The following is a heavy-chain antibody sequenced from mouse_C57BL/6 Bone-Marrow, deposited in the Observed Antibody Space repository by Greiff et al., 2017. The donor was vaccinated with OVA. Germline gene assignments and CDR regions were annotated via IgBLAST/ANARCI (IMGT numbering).Heavy chain of an antibody. CDR2: IDPYDSYT. D-gene: IGHD1-1*01. V-gene: IGHV1-50*01. J-gene: IGHJ3*01. CDR3: AREGDYDGSSLFAY. CDR1: GYTFTSYW. Sequence: QLQLQQPEAELVKPGASVKLSCKASGYTFTSYWMQWVKQRPGQGLEWIGEIDPYDSYTNYNQKFKGKATLTVDTSSSTAYMQLSILTSEDSAVYYCAREGDYDGSSLFAYWGQGTLVTVSA.